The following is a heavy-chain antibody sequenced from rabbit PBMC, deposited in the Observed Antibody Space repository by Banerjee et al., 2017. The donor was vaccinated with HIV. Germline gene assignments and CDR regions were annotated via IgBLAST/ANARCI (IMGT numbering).Heavy chain of an antibody. J-gene: IGHJ4*01. D-gene: IGHD1-1*01. CDR3: VRDPRHYVSGYYSYDFHL. CDR2: IYAGKGST. CDR1: GFDFSSYY. V-gene: IGHV1S7*01. Sequence: QLKETGGGLVQPGGSLTLSCKASGFDFSSYYMSWVRQAPGKGLEWIGIIYAGKGSTDYASWVNGRFTISSDNAQNTLYLQLNSLTAADTATYFCVRDPRHYVSGYYSYDFHLWGQGTLVTVS.